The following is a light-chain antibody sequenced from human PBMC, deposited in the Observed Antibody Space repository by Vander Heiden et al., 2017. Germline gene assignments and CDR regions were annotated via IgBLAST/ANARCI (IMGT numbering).Light chain of an antibody. CDR1: QSISSY. J-gene: IGKJ4*01. Sequence: DIQMTQSPSSLSASVGDRVTITCRASQSISSYLNWYQQKPGKAPKLLIYAASSLQSGVPSRFSGSGSGTDFTLTISSLQPEDFATFYCQPGYSTPLTFAEGPRWRSN. V-gene: IGKV1-39*01. CDR3: QPGYSTPLT. CDR2: AAS.